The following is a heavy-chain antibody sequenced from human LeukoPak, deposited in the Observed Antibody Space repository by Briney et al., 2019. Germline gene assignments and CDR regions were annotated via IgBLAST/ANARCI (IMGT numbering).Heavy chain of an antibody. Sequence: GGSLRLSCAASGFTFSDYYMSWIRQASGKGLEWVSYISSDSSYRNYADSVKGRFTISRDNAKNSLYLQMNSLRADDTAVYYCARAQYYLDSWGQGTLVTVSS. V-gene: IGHV3-11*06. CDR1: GFTFSDYY. CDR2: ISSDSSYR. CDR3: ARAQYYLDS. J-gene: IGHJ4*02.